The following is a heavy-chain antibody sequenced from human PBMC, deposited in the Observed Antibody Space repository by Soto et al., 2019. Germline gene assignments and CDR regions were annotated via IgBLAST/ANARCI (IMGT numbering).Heavy chain of an antibody. Sequence: QLQLQESCPGLVKPSETLSLTCTVSGGSISSSSYYCGWIRQPPGKGLEWIGSIYYSGSTYYNPSLKSRVTMSVDTSKNHFPLGLSSVTAADTAVYYCAGRTGYCSGGRGHRDYGGQGTLVTVSS. D-gene: IGHD2-15*01. CDR2: IYYSGST. J-gene: IGHJ4*02. CDR3: AGRTGYCSGGRGHRDY. V-gene: IGHV4-39*02. CDR1: GGSISSSSYY.